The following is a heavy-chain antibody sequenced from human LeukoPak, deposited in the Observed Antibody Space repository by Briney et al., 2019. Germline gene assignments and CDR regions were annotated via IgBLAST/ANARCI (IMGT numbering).Heavy chain of an antibody. D-gene: IGHD6-19*01. Sequence: SETLSLTCTVSGGSMSSGDYYCSWIRQPPGKGLEWIGYIYYSGSTYYNPSLKSRVTISVDTSKNQFSLKLSSVTAADTAVYYCAREAYSSGWPYFDYWGQGTLVTVSS. CDR1: GGSMSSGDYY. V-gene: IGHV4-30-4*01. CDR3: AREAYSSGWPYFDY. CDR2: IYYSGST. J-gene: IGHJ4*02.